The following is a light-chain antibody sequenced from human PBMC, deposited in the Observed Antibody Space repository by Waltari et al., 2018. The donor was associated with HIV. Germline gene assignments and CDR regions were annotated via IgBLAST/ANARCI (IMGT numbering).Light chain of an antibody. CDR3: QQRSNWPPIT. Sequence: DIVLTQSPATLSLSPGERATLSCRASQSVSSYLAWYQQKPCQAPRLLISDASTRATVIPARFSGSGSGTDFTLTISSLEPEDFVVYYCQQRSNWPPITFGQGTRLEIK. CDR2: DAS. CDR1: QSVSSY. V-gene: IGKV3-11*01. J-gene: IGKJ5*01.